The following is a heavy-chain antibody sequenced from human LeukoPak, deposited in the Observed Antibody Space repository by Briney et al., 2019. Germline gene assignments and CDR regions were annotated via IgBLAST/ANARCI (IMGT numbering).Heavy chain of an antibody. Sequence: AGGSLRLSCAASGFTLSSYAMTWVRQAPGKGLEWVSDIGDSGATTYYADSVKGRFTISRDNSKNTLYLQMNSLRAEDTAVYYCAKDGGAYDILTEYVDYWGQGTLVTVSS. D-gene: IGHD3-9*01. CDR2: IGDSGATT. CDR1: GFTLSSYA. CDR3: AKDGGAYDILTEYVDY. V-gene: IGHV3-23*01. J-gene: IGHJ4*02.